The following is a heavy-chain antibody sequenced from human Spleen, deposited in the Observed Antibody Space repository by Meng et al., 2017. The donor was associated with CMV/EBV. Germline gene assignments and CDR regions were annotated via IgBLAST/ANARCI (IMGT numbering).Heavy chain of an antibody. D-gene: IGHD3-3*01. CDR1: GGSISSNSYY. V-gene: IGHV4-39*07. Sequence: SETLSLTCTVSGGSISSNSYYWDWIRQPPGKGLEWIGSIYYSGSTYYNPSLKNRVTISVDTSKNQFSLKLSSVTAADTAVYYCARDTKDYDFWSGYYGGMDVWGQGTTVTVSS. CDR3: ARDTKDYDFWSGYYGGMDV. CDR2: IYYSGST. J-gene: IGHJ6*02.